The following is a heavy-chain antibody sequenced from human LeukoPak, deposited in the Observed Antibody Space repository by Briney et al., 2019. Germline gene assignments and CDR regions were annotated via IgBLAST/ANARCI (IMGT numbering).Heavy chain of an antibody. D-gene: IGHD3-22*01. CDR1: GFTVSSNY. CDR3: AREGYYYDSSGYYHQYFQH. V-gene: IGHV3-66*01. CDR2: IYSGGST. J-gene: IGHJ1*01. Sequence: PGGSLRLSCAASGFTVSSNYMSWVRQAPGKGLEWVSVIYSGGSTYYADSVKGRFTISRDNSKNTLYLQMNSLRAEDTAVYYCAREGYYYDSSGYYHQYFQHWGQGTLVTVSS.